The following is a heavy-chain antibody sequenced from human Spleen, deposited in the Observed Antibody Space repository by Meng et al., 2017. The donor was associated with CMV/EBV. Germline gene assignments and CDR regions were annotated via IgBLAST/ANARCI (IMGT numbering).Heavy chain of an antibody. D-gene: IGHD3-10*01. Sequence: GESLKISCAASGFTFSSYTMNWVRQAPGKGLEWVSAISGSGGSTYYADSVKGRFTISRDNSKNTLYLQMNSLRAEDTAVYYCAKNINVGFGEYSPTTYYGMDVWGQGTTVTVSS. CDR3: AKNINVGFGEYSPTTYYGMDV. J-gene: IGHJ6*02. V-gene: IGHV3-23*01. CDR2: ISGSGGST. CDR1: GFTFSSYT.